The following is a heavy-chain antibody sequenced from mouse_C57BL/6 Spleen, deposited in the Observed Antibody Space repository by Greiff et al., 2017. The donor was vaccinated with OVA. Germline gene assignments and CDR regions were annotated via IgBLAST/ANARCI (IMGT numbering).Heavy chain of an antibody. CDR2: IIPSIGRT. V-gene: IGHV15-2*01. J-gene: IGHJ1*02. Sequence: QVQLQQSGSELRRPGSSVQLSCKACDSSVFPIAYMSWVRQKPGHGFEWIGGIIPSIGRTIYGEKFEDKATLDADTLSNTAYLELNSLTSVDSASYYCAMRCCYFGVWGAVTTVTNSP. CDR1: DSSVFPIAY. CDR3: AMRCCYFGV.